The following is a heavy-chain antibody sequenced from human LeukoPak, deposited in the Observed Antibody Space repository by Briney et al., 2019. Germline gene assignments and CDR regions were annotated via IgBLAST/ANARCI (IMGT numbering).Heavy chain of an antibody. J-gene: IGHJ6*02. CDR3: AKDKTLWMWYLNV. CDR2: ISGSGGST. CDR1: GFTVSSNY. Sequence: TGGSLRLSCAASGFTVSSNYMSWVRQAPGKGLEWVSAISGSGGSTYYADSVKGRFTISRDNSKNTLYLQMNSLRAEDTAVYYCAKDKTLWMWYLNVWGQGTTVTVSS. V-gene: IGHV3-23*01. D-gene: IGHD2-15*01.